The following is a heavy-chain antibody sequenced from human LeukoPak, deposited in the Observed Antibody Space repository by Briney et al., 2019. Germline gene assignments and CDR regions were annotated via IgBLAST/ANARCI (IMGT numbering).Heavy chain of an antibody. Sequence: GGSLRLSCAASGFTFSSYSMNWVRQAPGKGLEWVSSISSSSGYIYYADSVRGRFTISRDNAKNSLYLQMNSLRAEDTAVYYCARHRNVYDTSGYFDYWGQGTLVTVSS. CDR1: GFTFSSYS. V-gene: IGHV3-21*01. CDR2: ISSSSGYI. D-gene: IGHD3-22*01. CDR3: ARHRNVYDTSGYFDY. J-gene: IGHJ4*02.